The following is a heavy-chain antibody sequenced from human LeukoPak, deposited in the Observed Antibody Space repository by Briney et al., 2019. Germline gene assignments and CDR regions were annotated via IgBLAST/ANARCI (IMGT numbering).Heavy chain of an antibody. D-gene: IGHD6-13*01. Sequence: GGSLRLSCAASGFTFSSYSMNWVRQAPGKGLEWVSVIYSGGSTYHADSVKGRFTISRDNSKNTLYLQMNSLRAEDTAVYYCARGVAAAAPKDYWGQGTLVTVSS. V-gene: IGHV3-53*01. CDR1: GFTFSSYS. CDR3: ARGVAAAAPKDY. CDR2: IYSGGST. J-gene: IGHJ4*02.